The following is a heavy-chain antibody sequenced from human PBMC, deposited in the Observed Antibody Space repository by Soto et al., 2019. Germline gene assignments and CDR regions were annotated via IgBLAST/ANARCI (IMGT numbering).Heavy chain of an antibody. CDR2: ISAYNGNT. Sequence: GASVKVSCKASGYTFTSYGISWVRQAPGQGLEWMGWISAYNGNTNYAQKLQGRVTMTTDTSTSTAYMELRSLRSDDTAVYYCARGYCSGGSCYSPEDYYYYRDVWGKGTTVTVSS. V-gene: IGHV1-18*01. J-gene: IGHJ6*03. D-gene: IGHD2-15*01. CDR3: ARGYCSGGSCYSPEDYYYYRDV. CDR1: GYTFTSYG.